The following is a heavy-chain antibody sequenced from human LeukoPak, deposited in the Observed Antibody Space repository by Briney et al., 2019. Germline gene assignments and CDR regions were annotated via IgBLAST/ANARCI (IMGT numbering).Heavy chain of an antibody. J-gene: IGHJ6*03. CDR3: ARGGGAYYYMAV. V-gene: IGHV3-21*01. Sequence: GGSLRLSCAAPGFTFTTHTMNWVRQAPGKGLEWVSSLSSSSSYIYYADSVKGRFTISRDNAKNSLYLQMNSLRAEDTAVYYCARGGGAYYYMAVWGKGTTVTVSS. CDR1: GFTFTTHT. D-gene: IGHD3-16*01. CDR2: LSSSSSYI.